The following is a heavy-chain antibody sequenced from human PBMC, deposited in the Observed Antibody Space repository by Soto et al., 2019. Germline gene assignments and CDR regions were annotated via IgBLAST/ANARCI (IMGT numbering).Heavy chain of an antibody. V-gene: IGHV3-48*02. CDR2: ITSDTKTI. Sequence: LRLSCAASGFTFSIYSMNWVRQAPGKGLEWFSYITSDTKTIKYADSVKGRFTISRDNAKNSLYLQMNSLRDEDTAVYYCARSVEGHFDYWGQGTVVTVSS. D-gene: IGHD6-19*01. J-gene: IGHJ4*02. CDR1: GFTFSIYS. CDR3: ARSVEGHFDY.